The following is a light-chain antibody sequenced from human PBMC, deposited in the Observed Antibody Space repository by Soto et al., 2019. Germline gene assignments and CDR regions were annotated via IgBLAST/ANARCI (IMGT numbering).Light chain of an antibody. Sequence: QSVLTQPPSASGSPGQSVTISCSGTSSDVGGYNYVSWYQQHPGKAPKLIIFEVIKRPSGVPDRFSGAKSGNTASLTVSGLQAEDEADYYCSSYVASNSVVFGGGTKLTVL. CDR2: EVI. CDR1: SSDVGGYNY. J-gene: IGLJ2*01. CDR3: SSYVASNSVV. V-gene: IGLV2-8*01.